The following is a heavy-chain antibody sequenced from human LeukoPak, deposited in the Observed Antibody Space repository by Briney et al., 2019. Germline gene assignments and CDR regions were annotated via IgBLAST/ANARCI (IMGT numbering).Heavy chain of an antibody. CDR1: GFTFSNAW. CDR3: TTYDILTGYSGGHINDAFDI. V-gene: IGHV3-15*01. Sequence: GGSLRLSCAASGFTFSNAWMSWVRQAPGKGLEWVGRIKSKTDGGTTDYAAPVKGRFTISRDDSKNTLYLQMNSLKTEDTAVYYCTTYDILTGYSGGHINDAFDIWGQGTMVTVSS. D-gene: IGHD3-9*01. CDR2: IKSKTDGGTT. J-gene: IGHJ3*02.